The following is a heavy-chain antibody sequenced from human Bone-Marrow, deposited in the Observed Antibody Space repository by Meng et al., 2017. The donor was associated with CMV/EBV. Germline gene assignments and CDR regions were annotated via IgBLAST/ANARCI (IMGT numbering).Heavy chain of an antibody. CDR1: GFVFSSNW. Sequence: GGSLRLSCAASGFVFSSNWIHWVRQAPGKGLVWVAAINGVGRTTQSADPVKGRTTISRDNTQSTLYLQMNSLRAEDTAVYHCVRDTGSFEYWGQGTRVTVSS. V-gene: IGHV3-74*03. D-gene: IGHD3-10*01. CDR2: INGVGRTT. CDR3: VRDTGSFEY. J-gene: IGHJ4*02.